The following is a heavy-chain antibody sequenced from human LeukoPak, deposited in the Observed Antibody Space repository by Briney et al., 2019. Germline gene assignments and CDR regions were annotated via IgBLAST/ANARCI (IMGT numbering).Heavy chain of an antibody. CDR1: GFTFSSYA. D-gene: IGHD4-17*01. CDR2: ISASGGST. J-gene: IGHJ4*02. V-gene: IGHV3-23*01. Sequence: GGSLRLSCAASGFTFSSYAMSWVRQAPGKGLEWVSAISASGGSTYYADSVKGRFTISRDNSKNTLYLQMNSLRAEDTAVYYCAKDVNVERFTTTVTYFDYWGQGTLVTVSS. CDR3: AKDVNVERFTTTVTYFDY.